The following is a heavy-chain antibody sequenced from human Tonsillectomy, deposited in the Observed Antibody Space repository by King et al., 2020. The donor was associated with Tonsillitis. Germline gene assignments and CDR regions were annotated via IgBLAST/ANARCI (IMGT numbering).Heavy chain of an antibody. D-gene: IGHD2-2*01. Sequence: VQLVESGGGLAQPGGSLRLSCAASGFTFSNYAMSWVRQAPGKGLEWVSAISGNGKSTFNANSVKGRFTISRDNSKNTLYLQMSSLRAEDTAVYYCAKDPEAAPAMLPYNWFDTWGQGTLVTVSS. J-gene: IGHJ5*02. CDR2: ISGNGKST. V-gene: IGHV3-23*04. CDR3: AKDPEAAPAMLPYNWFDT. CDR1: GFTFSNYA.